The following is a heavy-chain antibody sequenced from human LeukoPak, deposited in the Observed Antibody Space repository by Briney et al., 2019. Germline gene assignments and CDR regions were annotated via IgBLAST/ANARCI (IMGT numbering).Heavy chain of an antibody. D-gene: IGHD2-8*01. CDR2: ISDSGDYT. CDR1: GFTFSSYA. J-gene: IGHJ4*02. Sequence: GGSLRLSCAGSGFTFSSYAMSWVRQAPGQGLEWVSVISDSGDYTSYADSVRGRFTISRDNSRNTLYLQMISLGPEDTAVYYCAKDTSIGKYCTNGVCSPFDYWGQGTLVTVSS. CDR3: AKDTSIGKYCTNGVCSPFDY. V-gene: IGHV3-23*01.